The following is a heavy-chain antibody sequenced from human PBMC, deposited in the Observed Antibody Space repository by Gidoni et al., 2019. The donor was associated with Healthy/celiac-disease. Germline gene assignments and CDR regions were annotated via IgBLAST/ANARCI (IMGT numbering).Heavy chain of an antibody. J-gene: IGHJ4*02. CDR1: GFTFSSYA. D-gene: IGHD2-8*01. CDR2: ISGSGGST. Sequence: EVQLLESGGGLVQPGGSLRLSCAASGFTFSSYAIRWVRQAPGKGLEWVSAISGSGGSTYYADSVKGRFTISRDNSKNTLYLQMNSLRAEDTAVYYCAKDRNVLMVYATFDYWGQGTLVTVSS. V-gene: IGHV3-23*01. CDR3: AKDRNVLMVYATFDY.